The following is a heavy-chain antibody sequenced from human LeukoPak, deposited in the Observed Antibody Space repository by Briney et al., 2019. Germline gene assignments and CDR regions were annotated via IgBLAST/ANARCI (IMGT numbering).Heavy chain of an antibody. CDR3: ASLTGTTDYYYFYMDV. J-gene: IGHJ6*03. V-gene: IGHV4-34*01. Sequence: PSETLSLTCAGYGGSFNDYYWSWIRQPPGKGLEWIGEINHSGSTNYNPSLKSRVTISVDTSKNQFSLKLSSVTAADTAVYYCASLTGTTDYYYFYMDVWGKGTPVTVSS. CDR1: GGSFNDYY. CDR2: INHSGST. D-gene: IGHD1-20*01.